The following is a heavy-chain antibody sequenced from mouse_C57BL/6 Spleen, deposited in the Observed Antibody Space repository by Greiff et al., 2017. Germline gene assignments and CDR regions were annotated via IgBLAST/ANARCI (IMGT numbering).Heavy chain of an antibody. J-gene: IGHJ3*01. CDR2: IHPNSGST. CDR1: GYTFTSYW. Sequence: QVQLQQPGAELVKPGASVKLSCKASGYTFTSYWMHWVKQRPGQGLEWIGMIHPNSGSTNYNEKFKSKATLTVDKSSSTAYMQLSSLTSEDSAVYYCARGHYYGSSYVGVAYWGQGTLVTVSA. V-gene: IGHV1-64*01. D-gene: IGHD1-1*01. CDR3: ARGHYYGSSYVGVAY.